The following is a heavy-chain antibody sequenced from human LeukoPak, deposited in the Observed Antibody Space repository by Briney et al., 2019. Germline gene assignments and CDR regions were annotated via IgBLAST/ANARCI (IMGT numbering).Heavy chain of an antibody. CDR3: AKDRRWELRIFDY. CDR1: GFTFSSYA. J-gene: IGHJ4*02. D-gene: IGHD1-26*01. CDR2: ISGSGGST. Sequence: GGSLRLSCAASGFTFSSYAMSWVRQAPGKGLEWVSAISGSGGSTYYADSVKGRFTISRDNSKDTLYLQMNSLRAEDTAVYYCAKDRRWELRIFDYWGQGTLVTVSS. V-gene: IGHV3-23*01.